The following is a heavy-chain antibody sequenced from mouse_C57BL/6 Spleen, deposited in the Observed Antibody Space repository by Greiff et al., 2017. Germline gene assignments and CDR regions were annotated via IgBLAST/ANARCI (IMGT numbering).Heavy chain of an antibody. CDR2: IYPGDGDT. CDR1: GYAFSSSW. CDR3: ANYYGSSPWYFDV. D-gene: IGHD1-1*01. Sequence: QVQLQQSGPELVKPGASVKISCKASGYAFSSSWMNWVKQRPGKGLEWIGRIYPGDGDTNYNGKFKGKDTLTADKSSSTAYMQLSSLTSEDSAVYFGANYYGSSPWYFDVWGTGTTVTVSS. J-gene: IGHJ1*03. V-gene: IGHV1-82*01.